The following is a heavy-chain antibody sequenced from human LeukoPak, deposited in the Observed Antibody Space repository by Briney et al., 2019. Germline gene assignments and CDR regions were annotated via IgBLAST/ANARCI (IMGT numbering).Heavy chain of an antibody. CDR1: GFTYWSHW. CDR3: ARPYYDILTGYLWFDY. Sequence: GGSLSLFCAASGFTYWSHWMHCVRHAPEKGLEWVSYISSSSSNIYYADSVKGRFTISRDNANNSLYLQMNSLRDEDTAVYYCARPYYDILTGYLWFDYWGQGTLVTVSS. J-gene: IGHJ4*02. CDR2: ISSSSSNI. D-gene: IGHD3-9*01. V-gene: IGHV3-48*02.